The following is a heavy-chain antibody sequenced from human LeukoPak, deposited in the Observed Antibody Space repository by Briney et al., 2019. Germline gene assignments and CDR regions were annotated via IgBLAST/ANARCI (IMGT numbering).Heavy chain of an antibody. V-gene: IGHV1-24*01. D-gene: IGHD3-16*01. J-gene: IGHJ4*02. CDR1: GYTLTELS. CDR2: FDPEDGET. Sequence: ASVKVSCKVSGYTLTELSMHWVRQAPGKGLEWMGGFDPEDGETIYAQKFQGRVTMTEDTSTDTAYMELSSLRSEDTAVYYSATVGWFRGVMDYWGQGTLVTVSS. CDR3: ATVGWFRGVMDY.